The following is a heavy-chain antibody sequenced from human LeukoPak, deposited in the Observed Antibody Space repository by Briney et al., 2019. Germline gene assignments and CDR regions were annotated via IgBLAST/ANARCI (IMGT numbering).Heavy chain of an antibody. CDR3: ARGGSGSGYLYYFDS. D-gene: IGHD3-10*01. CDR2: INSNSGGT. CDR1: GYSFSDYS. Sequence: ASVKVSCKASGYSFSDYSIHWVRRAPGQGLEWMGRINSNSGGTSYAQDFQGRVTMTRDTSISTAYMEVSGLTSDDTAVYYCARGGSGSGYLYYFDSWGQGTLVSVSS. J-gene: IGHJ4*02. V-gene: IGHV1-2*06.